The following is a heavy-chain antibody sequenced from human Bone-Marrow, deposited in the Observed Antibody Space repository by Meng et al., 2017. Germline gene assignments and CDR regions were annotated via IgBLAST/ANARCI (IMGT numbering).Heavy chain of an antibody. Sequence: ASVKVSCKPSGYNFPDYYVHWVRQAPGQRLEWMGRIDPKRGDTHYAQKFQGRVTMTGDTSISTAYMELRSLRSDDTAVYYCARYGPGYSSSWYDFDYWGQGTLVTVSS. CDR1: GYNFPDYY. J-gene: IGHJ4*02. CDR2: IDPKRGDT. CDR3: ARYGPGYSSSWYDFDY. V-gene: IGHV1-2*06. D-gene: IGHD6-13*01.